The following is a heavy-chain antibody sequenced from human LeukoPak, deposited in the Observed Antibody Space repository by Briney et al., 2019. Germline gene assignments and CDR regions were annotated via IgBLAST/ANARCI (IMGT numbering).Heavy chain of an antibody. CDR3: ARDQTYYYDSSGYFDY. Sequence: SENLSLNCTVSGGSISSYYWSWIRQPAGKGLEWIGRIYTSGSTNYNPSLKSRVTMSVDTSKNQFSLKLSSVTAADTAVYYCARDQTYYYDSSGYFDYWGQGTLVTVSS. CDR1: GGSISSYY. D-gene: IGHD3-22*01. CDR2: IYTSGST. V-gene: IGHV4-4*07. J-gene: IGHJ4*02.